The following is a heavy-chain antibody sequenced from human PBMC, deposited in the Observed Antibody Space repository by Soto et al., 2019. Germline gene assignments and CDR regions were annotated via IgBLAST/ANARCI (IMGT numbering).Heavy chain of an antibody. CDR1: GFTFSSYG. V-gene: IGHV3-30*18. Sequence: GGSLRLSCAASGFTFSSYGMHWVRQAPGKGLEWVAVISYDGSNKYYADSVKGRFTISRDNSKNTLYLQMNSLRAEDTAVYYCAKDRRGIAVAGYFDYWGQGTLVTVSS. CDR2: ISYDGSNK. D-gene: IGHD6-19*01. CDR3: AKDRRGIAVAGYFDY. J-gene: IGHJ4*02.